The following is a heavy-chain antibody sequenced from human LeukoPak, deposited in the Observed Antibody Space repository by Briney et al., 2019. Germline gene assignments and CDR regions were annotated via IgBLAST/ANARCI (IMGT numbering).Heavy chain of an antibody. CDR2: INHSGST. D-gene: IGHD1-1*01. CDR1: GGSFSGYY. CDR3: ARSTTWVNFFDY. Sequence: PSETLSLTCAVYGGSFSGYYWSWIRQPPGKGLEWIGEINHSGSTNYNPSLKSRVTISVDTSKNQFSLKLSSVTAADTAVFYCARSTTWVNFFDYWGQGTLVTVSS. V-gene: IGHV4-34*01. J-gene: IGHJ4*02.